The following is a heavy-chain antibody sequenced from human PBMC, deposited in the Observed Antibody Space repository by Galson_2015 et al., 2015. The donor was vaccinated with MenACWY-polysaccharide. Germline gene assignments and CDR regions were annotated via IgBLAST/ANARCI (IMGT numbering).Heavy chain of an antibody. CDR3: ARVPGGGYGHVFDY. V-gene: IGHV3-48*03. CDR2: ISSSAGTT. CDR1: GFTFSSSE. J-gene: IGHJ4*02. Sequence: SLRLSCAASGFTFSSSEMTWVRQASGKGLEWLSYISSSAGTTYYADSVRGRFTISRDNAKTSLYLQMNSLKAEDTAVYYCARVPGGGYGHVFDYWGQGTLVTVSS. D-gene: IGHD5-18*01.